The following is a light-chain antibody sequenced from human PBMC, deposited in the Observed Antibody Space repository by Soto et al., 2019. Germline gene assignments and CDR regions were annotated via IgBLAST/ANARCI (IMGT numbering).Light chain of an antibody. CDR1: ESVSSNY. CDR2: GAS. V-gene: IGKV3-20*01. J-gene: IGKJ4*01. CDR3: QQYGLSPHT. Sequence: IVLTQSPGTLSLSPGERDTLSCRASESVSSNYLAWYQHRSCQATRLVIYGASSRASALPDSFTGSVSGVDFTLTISSLEPVDFAVYYCQQYGLSPHTLGGGTTLQIK.